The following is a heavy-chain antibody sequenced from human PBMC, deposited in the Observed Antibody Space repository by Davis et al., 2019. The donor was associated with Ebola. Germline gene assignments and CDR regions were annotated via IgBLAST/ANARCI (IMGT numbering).Heavy chain of an antibody. J-gene: IGHJ4*02. Sequence: GESLKLSCQASGNSFTNYWIGWVRQMPGKRLEWMGIIYPGDSDTRYSPSFQGQVTFSVDRSIRTAYLQWNSLKASDTAIYYCTRQGPTSWDSWGQGTLVTVSS. CDR1: GNSFTNYW. D-gene: IGHD2-2*01. CDR2: IYPGDSDT. CDR3: TRQGPTSWDS. V-gene: IGHV5-51*01.